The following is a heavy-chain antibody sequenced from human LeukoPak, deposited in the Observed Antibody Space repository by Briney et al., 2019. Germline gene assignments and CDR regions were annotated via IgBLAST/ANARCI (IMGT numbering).Heavy chain of an antibody. CDR2: IYTSGST. CDR3: AREGGALRYFDWTFYFDY. J-gene: IGHJ4*02. CDR1: GGSINSYY. Sequence: KTSETLSLTCTVSGGSINSYYWSWIRQPAGKGLEWIGRIYTSGSTNYNPSLKSRVTMSVDTSKNQFSLKLSSVTAADTAVYYCAREGGALRYFDWTFYFDYWGQGTLVTVSS. V-gene: IGHV4-4*07. D-gene: IGHD3-9*01.